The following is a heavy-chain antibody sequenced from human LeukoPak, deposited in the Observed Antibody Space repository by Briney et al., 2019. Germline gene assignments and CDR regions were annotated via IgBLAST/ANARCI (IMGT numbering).Heavy chain of an antibody. D-gene: IGHD3-22*01. CDR2: ISSSGSTI. J-gene: IGHJ3*02. CDR1: GFTFSDYY. Sequence: PGGSLRLSCAASGFTFSDYYMSWIRQAPGKGLEWVSYISSSGSTIYYAGSVKGRFTISRDNAKNSLYLQMNSLRAEDTAVYYCARRDRGDYDSSGYDEGAFDIWGQGTMVTV. V-gene: IGHV3-11*01. CDR3: ARRDRGDYDSSGYDEGAFDI.